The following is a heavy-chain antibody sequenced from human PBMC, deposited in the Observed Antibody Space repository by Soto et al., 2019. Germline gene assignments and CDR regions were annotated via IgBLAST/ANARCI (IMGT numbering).Heavy chain of an antibody. J-gene: IGHJ4*02. Sequence: SGTLSLTCTVSDGSISGYIWTWIRQTPGKGLQWIGQINHSGSASYNPSLKSRVSISVHTSNSQFSLELSSVTAADTDVYYCARRYGSCFDYWGQGTLVTVSS. D-gene: IGHD5-18*01. CDR1: DGSISGYI. CDR3: ARRYGSCFDY. CDR2: INHSGSA. V-gene: IGHV4-34*01.